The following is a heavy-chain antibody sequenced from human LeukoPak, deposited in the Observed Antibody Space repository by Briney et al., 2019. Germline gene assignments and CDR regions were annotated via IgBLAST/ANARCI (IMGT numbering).Heavy chain of an antibody. CDR3: ARLTIVRGLISGIDV. CDR1: GYMFITYW. V-gene: IGHV5-51*01. CDR2: IYPADSRT. D-gene: IGHD3-10*01. J-gene: IGHJ6*02. Sequence: GESLKISCKASGYMFITYWIGWVRQMAGKGLECMGIIYPADSRTTYSPSFQGQVTMSADKSINTAYLQWSSLRASDTAMYYCARLTIVRGLISGIDVWGQGTTVTVSS.